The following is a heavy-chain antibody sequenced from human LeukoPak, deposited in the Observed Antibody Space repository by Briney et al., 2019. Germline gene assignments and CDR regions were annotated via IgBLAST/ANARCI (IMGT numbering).Heavy chain of an antibody. J-gene: IGHJ4*02. CDR2: IYPGDSDT. Sequence: GESLKISCKGSGYTFSSYWIGWVRQMPGKGLEWMGIIYPGDSDTRYSPSLQGQVTISVDTSIGTAYLQSSSLKASDTAMYYCARHPSSEAVDYWGQGTLVTVSS. CDR3: ARHPSSEAVDY. CDR1: GYTFSSYW. V-gene: IGHV5-51*01. D-gene: IGHD6-19*01.